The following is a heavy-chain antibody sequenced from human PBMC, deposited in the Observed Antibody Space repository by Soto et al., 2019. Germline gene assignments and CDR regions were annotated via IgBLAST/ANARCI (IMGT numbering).Heavy chain of an antibody. D-gene: IGHD6-13*01. V-gene: IGHV1-3*01. CDR1: GYTFTSYA. CDR3: ERHGWRSSWYGYFDY. CDR2: INAGNGNT. Sequence: GASVKASCKASGYTFTSYAMHWVRQAPGQRLEWMGWINAGNGNTKYSQKFQGRVTITRDTSTSTAYMELRSLRSDDTAVYYCERHGWRSSWYGYFDYCGQGTLATVSA. J-gene: IGHJ4*02.